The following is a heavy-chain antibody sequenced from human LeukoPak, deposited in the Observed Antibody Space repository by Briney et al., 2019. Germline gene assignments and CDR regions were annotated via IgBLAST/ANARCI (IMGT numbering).Heavy chain of an antibody. J-gene: IGHJ4*02. CDR3: ARETTLTGYSSGLGFNY. V-gene: IGHV4-4*07. Sequence: KPSETLSLTCTVSGGSISSYYWSWIRQPAGKGLEWIGRIYTSGSTNYNPSLKSRVTMSVDTSKNQFSLKLSSVTAADTAVYYCARETTLTGYSSGLGFNYWGQGTLVTVSS. CDR2: IYTSGST. D-gene: IGHD6-19*01. CDR1: GGSISSYY.